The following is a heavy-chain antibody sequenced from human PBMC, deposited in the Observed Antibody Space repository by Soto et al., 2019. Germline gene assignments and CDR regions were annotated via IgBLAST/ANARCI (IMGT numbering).Heavy chain of an antibody. V-gene: IGHV3-7*05. D-gene: IGHD6-13*01. CDR2: IKQDGSDK. CDR3: AKVKRLAGQE. J-gene: IGHJ4*02. Sequence: EVQLVESGGGLVQPGGSLRLSCAASGFTFSSYWMSWVRQAPGKGLEWVANIKQDGSDKYYVDSVKGRCTISRDNAKNSLYLQMNSMTAEDTAIYYCAKVKRLAGQEWGQGTLVTVSS. CDR1: GFTFSSYW.